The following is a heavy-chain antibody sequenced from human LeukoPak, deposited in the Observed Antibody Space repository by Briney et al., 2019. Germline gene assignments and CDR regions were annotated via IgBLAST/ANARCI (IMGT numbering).Heavy chain of an antibody. V-gene: IGHV3-20*04. CDR2: INWNGGST. D-gene: IGHD3-22*01. Sequence: GGSLRLSCAASGFTFDDYGMSWVRQAPGKGLEWVSGINWNGGSTGYADSVKGRFTISRDNAKHSLYLQMNSLRAEDTALYYCARYATYYYDSSGYYYAYYFDYWGQGTLVTVSS. CDR3: ARYATYYYDSSGYYYAYYFDY. CDR1: GFTFDDYG. J-gene: IGHJ4*02.